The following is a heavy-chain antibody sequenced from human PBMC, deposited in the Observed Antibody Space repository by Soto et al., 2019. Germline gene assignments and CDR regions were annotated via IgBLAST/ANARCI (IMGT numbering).Heavy chain of an antibody. Sequence: GCSLRLSCAASGFTFSSYGMHWVRQAPGKGLEWVAVISYDGSNKYYADSVKGRFTISRDNSKNTLYLQMNSLRAEDTAVYYCAKDREYSSSVPGYYFDYWGQGTLVTVSS. CDR1: GFTFSSYG. V-gene: IGHV3-30*18. D-gene: IGHD6-13*01. J-gene: IGHJ4*02. CDR3: AKDREYSSSVPGYYFDY. CDR2: ISYDGSNK.